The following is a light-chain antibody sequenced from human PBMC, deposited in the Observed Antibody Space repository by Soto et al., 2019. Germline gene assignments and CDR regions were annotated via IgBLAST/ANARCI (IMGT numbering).Light chain of an antibody. CDR1: QSVNTY. J-gene: IGKJ2*01. CDR3: QQRSHWPRT. CDR2: DAS. V-gene: IGKV3-11*01. Sequence: EIVLTQSPATLSLSPGERATLSCRASQSVNTYLAWYQHKPGQAPRLLIYDASKRAAGIPARLSGGGSGTDFTLTISSLEPEDFAVYYCQQRSHWPRTFGQGTKLEIK.